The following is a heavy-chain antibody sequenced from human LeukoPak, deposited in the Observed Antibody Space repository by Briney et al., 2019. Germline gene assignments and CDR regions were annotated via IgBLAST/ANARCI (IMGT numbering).Heavy chain of an antibody. Sequence: GGSLRLSCAASGFIFSTYEMNWVRQAPGRGLEWLSYITGSGGKTYYADSVKGRFTISRDNANKLLFLHMNSLRAEDTAVYYCAKGYSYGPSKYYFDYWGQGTLVTVSS. CDR3: AKGYSYGPSKYYFDY. D-gene: IGHD5-18*01. V-gene: IGHV3-48*03. CDR1: GFIFSTYE. J-gene: IGHJ4*02. CDR2: ITGSGGKT.